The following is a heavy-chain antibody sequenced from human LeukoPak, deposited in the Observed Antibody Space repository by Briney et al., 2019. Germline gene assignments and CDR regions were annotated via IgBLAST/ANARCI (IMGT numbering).Heavy chain of an antibody. CDR3: ARRQGGCSIFDY. V-gene: IGHV4-59*01. D-gene: IGHD2-15*01. J-gene: IGHJ4*02. CDR1: GGSISSYY. Sequence: SETLSLTCTVSGGSISSYYCSWIRQPPGKGLEWIGYIYYSGSTNYNPSLKSRVTISVDTPKNRFSLKLSSVTAADTAVYYCARRQGGCSIFDYFLQGTLVTVSS. CDR2: IYYSGST.